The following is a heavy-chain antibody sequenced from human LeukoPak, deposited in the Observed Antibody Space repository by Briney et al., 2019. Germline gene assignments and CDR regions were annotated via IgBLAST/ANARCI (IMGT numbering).Heavy chain of an antibody. J-gene: IGHJ5*02. CDR1: GYTFTDYY. V-gene: IGHV1-2*06. CDR3: AKDHGFIGSNWFDP. D-gene: IGHD3-10*01. Sequence: ASVTVSCKASGYTFTDYYIHWVRQAPGQGLEWMGRINPDSGGTNSAQRFQGRVIMTRDTSISTAYMELRRLRSDDTATYYCAKDHGFIGSNWFDPWGQGTLVTVSS. CDR2: INPDSGGT.